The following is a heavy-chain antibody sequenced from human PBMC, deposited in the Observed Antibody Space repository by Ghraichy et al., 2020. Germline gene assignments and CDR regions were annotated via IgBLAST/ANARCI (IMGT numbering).Heavy chain of an antibody. CDR1: GFSFSTYS. D-gene: IGHD3-3*01. CDR2: ISSTSSYI. CDR3: ARAYPARGITIFGVVITPDV. Sequence: GGSLRLSCAASGFSFSTYSMNWVRQAPGKGLEWVSSISSTSSYIYYADSVKGRFTISRDNAKNSLYLQMNSLRAEDTAVYYCARAYPARGITIFGVVITPDVWGQGTTVTVSS. V-gene: IGHV3-21*01. J-gene: IGHJ6*02.